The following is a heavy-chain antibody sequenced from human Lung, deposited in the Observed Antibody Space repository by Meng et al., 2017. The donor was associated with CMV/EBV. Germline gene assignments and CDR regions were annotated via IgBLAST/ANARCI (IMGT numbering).Heavy chain of an antibody. CDR2: INPSVNTT. Sequence: ASVXVSXKASGYTLTNYYIHWVRQAPGQGLEWMGIINPSVNTTIYAQKFQGRVTMTRDTSTSTVYMELSSLRSDDTALYYCARDLGYSSSWYFQYYFDCWGQGTLVTVSS. CDR3: ARDLGYSSSWYFQYYFDC. CDR1: GYTLTNYY. V-gene: IGHV1-46*01. J-gene: IGHJ4*02. D-gene: IGHD6-13*01.